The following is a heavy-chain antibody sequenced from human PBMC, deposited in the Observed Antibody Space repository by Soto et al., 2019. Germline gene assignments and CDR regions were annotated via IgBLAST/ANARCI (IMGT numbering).Heavy chain of an antibody. CDR3: AREEGIAASLFDY. D-gene: IGHD6-13*01. V-gene: IGHV4-61*03. CDR2: IYYSGST. J-gene: IGHJ4*02. CDR1: GGSVSSGSYY. Sequence: QVQLQESGPGLVKPSETLSLTCTVSGGSVSSGSYYWSWIRQPPGKGLEWIGYIYYSGSTNYNPSLKSRVTISVDTSKNHFSLKLSSVTAADTAVYYCAREEGIAASLFDYWGEGTLVTVSS.